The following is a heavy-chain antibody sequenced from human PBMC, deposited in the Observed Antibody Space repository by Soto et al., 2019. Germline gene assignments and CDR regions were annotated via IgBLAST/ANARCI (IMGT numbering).Heavy chain of an antibody. J-gene: IGHJ5*02. Sequence: SVKVSCKASGGTFSSYAISWVRQAPGQGLEWMGGIIPIFGTANYAQKFQGRVTITADESTSTAYMELSSLRSEDTAVYYCARAYYDSSGYPPYWFDPWGQGTLVTVSS. D-gene: IGHD3-22*01. CDR3: ARAYYDSSGYPPYWFDP. V-gene: IGHV1-69*13. CDR2: IIPIFGTA. CDR1: GGTFSSYA.